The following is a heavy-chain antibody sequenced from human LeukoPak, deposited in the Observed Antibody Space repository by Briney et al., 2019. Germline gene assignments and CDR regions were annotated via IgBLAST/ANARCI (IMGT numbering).Heavy chain of an antibody. CDR2: IWSDGTRK. Sequence: GGSLRLSCAASGFTYSHYGMHWVRQAPGKGLEWVAVIWSDGTRKYYGDAVKGRFTISRDNSMKTLFLQMNSLRGDDTAVYYCAKDAQRGFDYSNSLESWGQGTLVTVSS. J-gene: IGHJ5*01. D-gene: IGHD4-11*01. V-gene: IGHV3-33*06. CDR1: GFTYSHYG. CDR3: AKDAQRGFDYSNSLES.